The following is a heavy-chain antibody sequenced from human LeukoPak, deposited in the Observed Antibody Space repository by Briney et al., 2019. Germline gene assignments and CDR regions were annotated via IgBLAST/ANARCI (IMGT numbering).Heavy chain of an antibody. Sequence: GGSLRLSCAASGFTFNSYSMNWVRQTPGKGLEWVSSISSSSGYINYADSVKGRFTVSRDNAKNSLYLQMNSLRAEDTAVYYCARDSGYCSSTGCYVHYFDYWGQGNLVTVSS. J-gene: IGHJ4*02. CDR3: ARDSGYCSSTGCYVHYFDY. V-gene: IGHV3-21*01. CDR2: ISSSSGYI. D-gene: IGHD2-2*01. CDR1: GFTFNSYS.